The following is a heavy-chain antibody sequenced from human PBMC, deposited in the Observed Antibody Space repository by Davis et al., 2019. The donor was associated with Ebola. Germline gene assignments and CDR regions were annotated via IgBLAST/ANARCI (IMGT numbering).Heavy chain of an antibody. CDR1: TFTFSSYS. D-gene: IGHD5-24*01. CDR3: AREMATTNDAFDI. Sequence: GGSLRLSCAVSTFTFSSYSMNWVRQAPGKGLEWVSSISGSGFYIYYADSVKGRFTISRDNAKNTLYLQKNSLRVEDTAVYYCAREMATTNDAFDIWGQGTMVSVSS. J-gene: IGHJ3*02. V-gene: IGHV3-21*01. CDR2: ISGSGFYI.